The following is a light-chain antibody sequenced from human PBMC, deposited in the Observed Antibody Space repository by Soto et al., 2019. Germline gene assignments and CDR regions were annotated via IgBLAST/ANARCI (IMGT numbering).Light chain of an antibody. Sequence: VMTQSPATLSVSPGERATLSCSASLSIRNNLAWYQQKPGQAPMLLIYSASTRATAIPARFSGSASGTEFTLTISSLQSEDFAVYYCQQYNEWPLTFGGGTKVETK. CDR2: SAS. CDR3: QQYNEWPLT. J-gene: IGKJ4*01. V-gene: IGKV3-15*01. CDR1: LSIRNN.